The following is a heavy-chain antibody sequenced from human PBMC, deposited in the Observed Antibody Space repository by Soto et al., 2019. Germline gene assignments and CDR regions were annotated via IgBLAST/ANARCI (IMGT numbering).Heavy chain of an antibody. CDR2: ISGSGSDT. J-gene: IGHJ4*02. CDR3: AKSFSSNWYDYFNS. D-gene: IGHD6-13*01. Sequence: EVDLLESGGGLVQPGGSLRLSCVVSGFGLIDFAMSWVRQAPGKGLQWVSAISGSGSDTYYADSVKGRFTISRDTSKNTLYLQMNSLRAEDTALYYCAKSFSSNWYDYFNSWGQGSLVTVSS. V-gene: IGHV3-23*01. CDR1: GFGLIDFA.